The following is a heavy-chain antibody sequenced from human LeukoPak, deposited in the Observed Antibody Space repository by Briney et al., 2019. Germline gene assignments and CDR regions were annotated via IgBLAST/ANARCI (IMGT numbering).Heavy chain of an antibody. CDR1: SGSTSNHY. CDR2: IYYSGST. D-gene: IGHD2-2*01. J-gene: IGHJ5*02. CDR3: ARVVLVVPAATIRWFDP. Sequence: PSETLSLTCTVSSGSTSNHYWSWIRQPPGKGLEWIGYIYYSGSTNYNPSLKSRVTISVDTSKNQFSLKLSSVTAADTAVYYCARVVLVVPAATIRWFDPWGQGTLVTVSS. V-gene: IGHV4-59*11.